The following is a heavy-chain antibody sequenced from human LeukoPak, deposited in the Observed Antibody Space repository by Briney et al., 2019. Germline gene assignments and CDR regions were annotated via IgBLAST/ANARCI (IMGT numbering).Heavy chain of an antibody. V-gene: IGHV3-53*05. CDR3: AKVFGIAAAVHILDY. J-gene: IGHJ4*02. D-gene: IGHD6-13*01. CDR2: IYSGGST. Sequence: GGSLRLSCAASGFTVSSNYMSWVRQAPGKGLEWVSVIYSGGSTYYADSVKGRFTISRDNSKNTLYLQMNSLRAEDTAVYYCAKVFGIAAAVHILDYWGQGTLVTVSS. CDR1: GFTVSSNY.